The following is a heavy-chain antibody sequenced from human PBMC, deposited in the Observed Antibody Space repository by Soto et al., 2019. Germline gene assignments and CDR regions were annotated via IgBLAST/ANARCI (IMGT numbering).Heavy chain of an antibody. Sequence: SETLSLTCAVYGGSFSGYYWSWIRQPPGKGLEWIGEINHSGGTNYNPSLKSRVTISVDTSKNQFSLKLSSVTAADTAVYYCAVEAAEIDYWGQGALVTVSS. J-gene: IGHJ4*02. CDR1: GGSFSGYY. V-gene: IGHV4-34*01. D-gene: IGHD2-15*01. CDR2: INHSGGT. CDR3: AVEAAEIDY.